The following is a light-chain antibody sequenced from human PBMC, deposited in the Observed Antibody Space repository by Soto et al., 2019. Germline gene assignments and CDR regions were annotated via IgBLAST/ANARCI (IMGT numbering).Light chain of an antibody. J-gene: IGLJ1*01. CDR2: GNS. CDR1: SSNIGAGYD. Sequence: QSVLTQPPSVSGAPGQRVTISCTGSSSNIGAGYDVHWYQQLPGTAPKLLIYGNSNRPSGVPDRFSGSKSGASASLAITGGQAEDEGDYYCQSYDSSLSGFYVFGTGTKLTVL. CDR3: QSYDSSLSGFYV. V-gene: IGLV1-40*01.